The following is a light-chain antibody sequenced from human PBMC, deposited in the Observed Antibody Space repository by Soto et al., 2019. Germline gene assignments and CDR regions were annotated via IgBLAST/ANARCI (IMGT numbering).Light chain of an antibody. CDR3: SSYTTSNTLV. CDR1: SSDVGGYIY. CDR2: EVS. Sequence: QSVLTQPASVSGSPGQSITISCTGTSSDVGGYIYVSWYQQHPGKAPKLMIYEVSNRPSGVSNRFSGSKSGNTASLTISGLQAEDEADYYCSSYTTSNTLVFGTGTKVTVL. J-gene: IGLJ1*01. V-gene: IGLV2-14*01.